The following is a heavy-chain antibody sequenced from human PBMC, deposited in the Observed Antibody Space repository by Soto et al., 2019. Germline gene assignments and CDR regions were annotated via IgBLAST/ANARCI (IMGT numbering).Heavy chain of an antibody. CDR3: ARLGGCIGGSCYPSSFYYYGMDV. CDR2: IFPVDSDT. V-gene: IGHV5-51*01. CDR1: GYSFHTYW. J-gene: IGHJ6*02. D-gene: IGHD2-15*01. Sequence: GEALKISCKGSGYSFHTYWIGWVRQMSGTGLEWLGIIFPVDSDTRYCPSFQGQVTISADKSITTAYLQWSSLKDSDTGMYYCARLGGCIGGSCYPSSFYYYGMDVWGQGTTVTVSS.